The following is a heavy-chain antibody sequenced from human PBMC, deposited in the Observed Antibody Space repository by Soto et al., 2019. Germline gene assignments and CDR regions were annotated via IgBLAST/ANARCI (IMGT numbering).Heavy chain of an antibody. CDR2: IYYSGST. J-gene: IGHJ4*02. CDR3: ARDFQELEPYFDC. D-gene: IGHD1-26*01. Sequence: SETLSLTCTVSGGSISSCDYYWSWIRQPPGKGLEWIGYIYYSGSTYYNPSLKSRVTISVDTSKNQFSLKLSSVTAADTAVYYCARDFQELEPYFDCWGQGTLVTVSS. V-gene: IGHV4-30-4*01. CDR1: GGSISSCDYY.